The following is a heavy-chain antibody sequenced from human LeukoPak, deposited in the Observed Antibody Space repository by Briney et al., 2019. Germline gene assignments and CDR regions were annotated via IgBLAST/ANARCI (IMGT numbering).Heavy chain of an antibody. Sequence: GGSLRLSCAASGFTFSNYWMSWVRQAPGKGLEWVANIKQDGSEKYYVDSVKGRFTISRDNAKNSLYLQMNSLRAEDTAVYYCASGSETDYYYGMDVWGQGTTVTVSS. CDR3: ASGSETDYYYGMDV. CDR1: GFTFSNYW. CDR2: IKQDGSEK. D-gene: IGHD1-14*01. J-gene: IGHJ6*02. V-gene: IGHV3-7*01.